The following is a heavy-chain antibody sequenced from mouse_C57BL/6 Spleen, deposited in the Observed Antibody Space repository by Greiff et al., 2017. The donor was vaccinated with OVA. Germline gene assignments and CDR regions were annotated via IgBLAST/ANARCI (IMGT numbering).Heavy chain of an antibody. V-gene: IGHV1-69*01. Sequence: QVQLQQPGAELVMPGASVKLSCKASGYTFTSYWMHWVKQRPGQGLEWIGEIDPSDSYTNYNQKFKGKSTLTVDKSSSPAYMQLSSLTSEDSAVYDCARGYYGSSYGDYWGQGTTLTVSS. CDR1: GYTFTSYW. CDR2: IDPSDSYT. CDR3: ARGYYGSSYGDY. J-gene: IGHJ2*01. D-gene: IGHD1-1*01.